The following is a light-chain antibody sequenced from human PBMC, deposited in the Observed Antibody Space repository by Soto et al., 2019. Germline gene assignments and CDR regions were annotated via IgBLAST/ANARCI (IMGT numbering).Light chain of an antibody. V-gene: IGKV1-9*01. CDR2: SAS. CDR3: QQYDNLLLT. J-gene: IGKJ3*01. CDR1: QALSNY. Sequence: DIPLTQSPSVLSASVGDTVTITCRASQALSNYLAWYQQKPGKAPDLLIYSASTLQSGVPSRFSGSGSETEFSLTIRALQPEDFATYYCQQYDNLLLTFGPGTKVDIK.